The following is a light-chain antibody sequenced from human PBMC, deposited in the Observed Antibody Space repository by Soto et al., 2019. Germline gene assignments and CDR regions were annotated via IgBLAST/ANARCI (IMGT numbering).Light chain of an antibody. CDR1: HILLYSSTNKNY. Sequence: DIVMTQSPDSLAVSLVESATINWKSSHILLYSSTNKNYLAWYQHKPGQSPRLLIYDASIRATGIPARFSGSGSGTDFTLTISSLEPEDFAVYYCQQRSNWITFGGGTKVDIK. CDR3: QQRSNWIT. CDR2: DAS. J-gene: IGKJ4*01. V-gene: IGKV4-1*01.